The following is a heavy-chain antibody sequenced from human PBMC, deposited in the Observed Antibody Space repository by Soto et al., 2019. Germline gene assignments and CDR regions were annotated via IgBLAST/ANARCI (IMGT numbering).Heavy chain of an antibody. CDR3: ARGSYCDFWSGYYYPFDY. Sequence: EVQLVESGGGLVQPGGSLRLSCAASGFTFSSYSMNWVRQAPGKGLEWVSYISSSSSTIYYADSVKGRFTISRDNAKNSLYLQMNSLRDEDTAVYYCARGSYCDFWSGYYYPFDYWGQGTLVTVSS. CDR1: GFTFSSYS. V-gene: IGHV3-48*02. CDR2: ISSSSSTI. D-gene: IGHD3-3*01. J-gene: IGHJ4*02.